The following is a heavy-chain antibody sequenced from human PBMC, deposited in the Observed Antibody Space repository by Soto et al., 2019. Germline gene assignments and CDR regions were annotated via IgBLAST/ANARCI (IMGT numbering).Heavy chain of an antibody. V-gene: IGHV3-7*01. Sequence: GGSLRLSCAASGFTFSRYWMNWVRQAPGKGLEWVANIKQDGTEKNYVDSVKGRFTISRDNARNSLYLQMDSLRAEDTAVYFCARGDTPMITGMDSFDIWGRGTMVTV. D-gene: IGHD5-18*01. CDR1: GFTFSRYW. CDR2: IKQDGTEK. CDR3: ARGDTPMITGMDSFDI. J-gene: IGHJ3*02.